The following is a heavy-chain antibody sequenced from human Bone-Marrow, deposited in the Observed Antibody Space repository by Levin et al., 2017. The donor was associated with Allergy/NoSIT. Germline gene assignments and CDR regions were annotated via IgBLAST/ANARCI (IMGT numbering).Heavy chain of an antibody. CDR1: GYTFSGHY. CDR3: ARDPNNKVWTRQILQH. V-gene: IGHV1-2*02. Sequence: GESLKISCKASGYTFSGHYIHWVRQAPGQGLEWMGWIDPSSGGINYAEKFQGRVTVTRDTSTATVYMELSRLTSDDTAIYYCARDPNNKVWTRQILQHWGQGTLVTVSS. CDR2: IDPSSGGI. D-gene: IGHD1-1*01. J-gene: IGHJ1*01.